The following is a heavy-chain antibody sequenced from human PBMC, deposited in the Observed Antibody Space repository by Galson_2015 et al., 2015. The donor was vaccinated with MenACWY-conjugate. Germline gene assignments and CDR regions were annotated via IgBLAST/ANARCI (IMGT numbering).Heavy chain of an antibody. CDR2: ISSSSSTI. CDR1: GFTFSSYS. Sequence: SLRLSCAASGFTFSSYSMNWVRQAPGKGLEWVSYISSSSSTIYYADSVKGRFTISRDNAKNSLYLEMNSLRAEDTAVYYCARDRLGDIWCQGTMFTVSS. V-gene: IGHV3-48*01. J-gene: IGHJ3*02. D-gene: IGHD3-16*01. CDR3: ARDRLGDI.